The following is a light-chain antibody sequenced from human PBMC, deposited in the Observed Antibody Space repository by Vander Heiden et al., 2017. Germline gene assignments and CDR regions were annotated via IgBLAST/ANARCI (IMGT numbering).Light chain of an antibody. CDR2: AAC. CDR1: HSVSRSY. V-gene: IGKV3-20*01. J-gene: IGKJ1*01. CDR3: QQYDSSPVT. Sequence: DIVLTQSPGTLSLSPGQRATLPCRARHSVSRSYLAWYQQKPGQAPRLLIYAACSRAIGIPDRFSGSGSGTEFTLTIVRLEPEDFAVYYCQQYDSSPVTFGQGTKVEVK.